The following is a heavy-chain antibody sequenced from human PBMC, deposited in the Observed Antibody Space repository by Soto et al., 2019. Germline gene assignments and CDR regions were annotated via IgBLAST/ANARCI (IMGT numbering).Heavy chain of an antibody. Sequence: VGSLRLSCAASGFTFSSYAMSWVRQAPGKGLEWVSAISGSGGSTYYADSVKGRFTISRDNSKNTLYLQMNSLIAEDTAVYYCAKGSGYDFWSGSPITPYYYGMDVWGQGTTGTVS. J-gene: IGHJ6*02. CDR3: AKGSGYDFWSGSPITPYYYGMDV. CDR2: ISGSGGST. V-gene: IGHV3-23*01. D-gene: IGHD3-3*01. CDR1: GFTFSSYA.